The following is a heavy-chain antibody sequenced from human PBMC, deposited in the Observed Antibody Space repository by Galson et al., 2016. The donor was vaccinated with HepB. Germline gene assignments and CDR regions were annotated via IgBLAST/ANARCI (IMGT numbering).Heavy chain of an antibody. CDR3: AGLGIAAAANFLDY. CDR2: IYYSGST. Sequence: TLSLTCTVSGGSVSSHTYYWSWIRQPPGKGLEWIGYIYYSGSTNYNPSLRSRVTFSVDTSKNQFSLKLTSVTAADTAVYYCAGLGIAAAANFLDYWGQGTLVSVSS. V-gene: IGHV4-61*01. D-gene: IGHD6-13*01. J-gene: IGHJ4*02. CDR1: GGSVSSHTYY.